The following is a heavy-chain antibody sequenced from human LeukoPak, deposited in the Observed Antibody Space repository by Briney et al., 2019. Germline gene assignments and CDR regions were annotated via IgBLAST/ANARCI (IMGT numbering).Heavy chain of an antibody. CDR1: GFTVSSNY. V-gene: IGHV3-66*02. CDR3: ARVKYYYDSSGYYRPRYYYYYMDV. CDR2: IYSGGST. D-gene: IGHD3-22*01. J-gene: IGHJ6*03. Sequence: GGSLRLSCAASGFTVSSNYMSWVRQAPGKGLEWVSVIYSGGSTYYADSVKGRFTISRDNSKNTLYLQMNSLRAEDTAVYYCARVKYYYDSSGYYRPRYYYYYMDVWGKGTTVTVSS.